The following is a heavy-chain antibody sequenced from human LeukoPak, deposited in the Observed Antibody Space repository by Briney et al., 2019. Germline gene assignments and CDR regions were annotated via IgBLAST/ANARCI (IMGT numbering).Heavy chain of an antibody. Sequence: ASVKVSCKASGGTFSSYAISWVRQAPGQGIEWMGRIIPILGIADYAQKFQGRVTITADKSTSTAYMELSSLRSEDTAVYYCARDLQTAPRMFYYYYGMDVWGQGTTVTVSS. D-gene: IGHD2-21*02. CDR3: ARDLQTAPRMFYYYYGMDV. J-gene: IGHJ6*02. V-gene: IGHV1-69*04. CDR2: IIPILGIA. CDR1: GGTFSSYA.